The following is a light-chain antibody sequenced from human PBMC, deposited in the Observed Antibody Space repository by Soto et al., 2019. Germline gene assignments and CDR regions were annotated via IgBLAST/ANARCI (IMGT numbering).Light chain of an antibody. CDR1: QSVGSSY. CDR3: QQYINSPWT. V-gene: IGKV3-20*01. Sequence: EVVLTQSPGTPSLSPGERATLSCGASQSVGSSYLAWYQQKPGQAPRLLIYGASTRATGIPDRFSGSGSGTEYTLTIFRLVPEDFAVYYCQQYINSPWTFGQGTKVDIK. CDR2: GAS. J-gene: IGKJ1*01.